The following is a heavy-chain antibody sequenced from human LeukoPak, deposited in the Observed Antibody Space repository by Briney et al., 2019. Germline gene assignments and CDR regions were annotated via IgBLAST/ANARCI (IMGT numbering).Heavy chain of an antibody. D-gene: IGHD6-19*01. CDR2: ISAYNGNT. Sequence: ASVKVSCNASGYTFTSYGISWVRQAPGQGLEWMGWISAYNGNTNYAQKLQGRVTMTTDTSTSTAYMELRSLRSDDTAVYYCARERSIAVAGTPLDYWGQGTLVTVSS. CDR3: ARERSIAVAGTPLDY. CDR1: GYTFTSYG. J-gene: IGHJ4*02. V-gene: IGHV1-18*01.